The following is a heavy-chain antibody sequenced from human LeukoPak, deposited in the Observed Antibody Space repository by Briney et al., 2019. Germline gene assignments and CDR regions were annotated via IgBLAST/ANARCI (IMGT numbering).Heavy chain of an antibody. D-gene: IGHD6-19*01. V-gene: IGHV1-2*02. Sequence: ASVKLSCKASGYTFTGYYMHWVRQAPGQGLEWMGWINPNSGGTNYAQKFQGRVTMTRDTSISTAYMKLSRLRSDDTAVYYCARDLPWTNQLIAVAGKNWFDPWGQGTLVTVSS. CDR2: INPNSGGT. CDR1: GYTFTGYY. J-gene: IGHJ5*02. CDR3: ARDLPWTNQLIAVAGKNWFDP.